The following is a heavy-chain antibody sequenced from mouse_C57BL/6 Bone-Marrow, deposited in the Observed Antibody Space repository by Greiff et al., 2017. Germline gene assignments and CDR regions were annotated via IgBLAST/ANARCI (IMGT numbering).Heavy chain of an antibody. CDR1: GFTFSDDY. V-gene: IGHV5-12*01. J-gene: IGHJ1*03. CDR3: ARRGYYGNWYYGV. Sequence: EVQLVESGGGLVQPGGSLKLSCAASGFTFSDDYMYWVRQTPEKRLEWVAYISNGGGSTYYPDTVKGRFTISRDNAENTLYLQMSRLKSEDTAMYYCARRGYYGNWYYGVWGTGTTVTVSS. D-gene: IGHD1-1*01. CDR2: ISNGGGST.